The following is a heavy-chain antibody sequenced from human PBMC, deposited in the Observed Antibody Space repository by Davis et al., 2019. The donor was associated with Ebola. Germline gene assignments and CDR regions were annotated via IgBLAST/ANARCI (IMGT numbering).Heavy chain of an antibody. V-gene: IGHV3-30-3*01. D-gene: IGHD2-21*01. CDR3: ARSGDLNY. CDR2: ISYDGSNK. CDR1: GFTFSGYA. Sequence: GESLKISCAASGFTFSGYAMHWVRQAPGKGLEWVAVISYDGSNKYYADSVKGRFTISRDNSKNTLYLQMNSLRAEDTAVYYCARSGDLNYWGQGTLVTVSS. J-gene: IGHJ4*02.